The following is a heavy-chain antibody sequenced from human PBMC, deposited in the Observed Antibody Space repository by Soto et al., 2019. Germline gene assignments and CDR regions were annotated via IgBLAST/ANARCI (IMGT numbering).Heavy chain of an antibody. J-gene: IGHJ4*02. Sequence: GESLKISCKGSGYSFTCYWIAWVRQMPGKGLEWMGIMYPGDSDGRYSPSFQGQVTMSADKSISTAYLQWSSLKASDTAMYYCARVLTSRPVYWGQGTLVTVLL. CDR3: ARVLTSRPVY. V-gene: IGHV5-51*01. CDR1: GYSFTCYW. D-gene: IGHD6-6*01. CDR2: MYPGDSDG.